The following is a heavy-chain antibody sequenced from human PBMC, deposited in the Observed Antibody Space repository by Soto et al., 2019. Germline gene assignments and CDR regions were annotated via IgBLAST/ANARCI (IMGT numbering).Heavy chain of an antibody. J-gene: IGHJ3*02. CDR3: ARGNRPLFLYGAFDI. CDR1: GFSFSTYP. Sequence: QVELVESGGGVVQPGTSLRLSCAASGFSFSTYPIHWVRQAPGKGLEWVAVISYDGTNEDYADSVKDLFIISRDNSHNTLFLQMSRLRPEDTAVYYCARGNRPLFLYGAFDIWGQGTVVTVAS. V-gene: IGHV3-30-3*01. CDR2: ISYDGTNE. D-gene: IGHD3-3*01.